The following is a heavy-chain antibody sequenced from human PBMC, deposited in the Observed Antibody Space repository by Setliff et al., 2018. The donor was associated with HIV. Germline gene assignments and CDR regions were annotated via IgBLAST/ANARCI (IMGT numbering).Heavy chain of an antibody. CDR2: ISASGST. D-gene: IGHD2-15*01. J-gene: IGHJ5*02. V-gene: IGHV4-61*02. CDR3: ARAPLSGGSFGWFDP. Sequence: SETLSLTCTVSGGSISTGVYYWSWIRQPADKALEWIGRISASGSTNYNPSLESRVTLSIDTSNDQFSLKLSSVTAADTAVYYCARAPLSGGSFGWFDPWGQGTLVTVSS. CDR1: GGSISTGVYY.